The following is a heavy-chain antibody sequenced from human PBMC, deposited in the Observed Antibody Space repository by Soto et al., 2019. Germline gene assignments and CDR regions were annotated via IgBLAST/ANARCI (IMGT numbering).Heavy chain of an antibody. V-gene: IGHV5-51*01. CDR2: IYPGDSDT. J-gene: IGHJ5*02. CDR3: ARYYYDSSYLSGFDP. CDR1: GYSFTSYW. D-gene: IGHD3-22*01. Sequence: GESLTISCKGSGYSFTSYWIGWVRQMPGKGLEWMGIIYPGDSDTRYSPSFQGQVTISADKSISTAYLQWSSLKASDTAMYYCARYYYDSSYLSGFDPWGHGTLATVSS.